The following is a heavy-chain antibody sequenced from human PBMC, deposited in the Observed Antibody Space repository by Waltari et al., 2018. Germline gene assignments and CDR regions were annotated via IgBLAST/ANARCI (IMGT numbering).Heavy chain of an antibody. CDR2: INAGNGNT. D-gene: IGHD3-16*01. Sequence: QVQLVQSGAEVKKPGASVKVSCKASGYTFTSYAMHWVRQAPGQRLEWMGWINAGNGNTKYSQKFQGRVTITRDTSASTAYMELSSLRSEDTAVYYCARVWGTYYGMDVWGQGTTVTVSS. CDR3: ARVWGTYYGMDV. V-gene: IGHV1-3*01. CDR1: GYTFTSYA. J-gene: IGHJ6*02.